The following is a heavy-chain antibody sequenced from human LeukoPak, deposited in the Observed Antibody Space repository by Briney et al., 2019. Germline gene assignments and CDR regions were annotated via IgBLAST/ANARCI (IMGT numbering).Heavy chain of an antibody. D-gene: IGHD2-2*01. V-gene: IGHV1-8*01. CDR3: ARPPYCSSTSCHNWFDP. J-gene: IGHJ5*02. CDR2: MNPNSGNT. Sequence: ASVKVSCKASGYTFTSYDINWVRQATGQGLEWMGWMNPNSGNTGYAQKFQGRVTMTRNTSISTAYTELSSLRSEDTAVYYCARPPYCSSTSCHNWFDPWGQGTLVTVSS. CDR1: GYTFTSYD.